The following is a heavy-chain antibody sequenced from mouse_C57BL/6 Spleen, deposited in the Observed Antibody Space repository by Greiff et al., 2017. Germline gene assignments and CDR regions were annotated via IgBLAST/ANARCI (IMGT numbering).Heavy chain of an antibody. Sequence: QVQLKQPGAELVRPGSSVKLSCKASGYTFTSYWMDWVKQRPGQGLEWIGNIYPSDSETHYNQKFKDKATLTVDKSSSTAYMQLSSLTSEDSAVYYCARKDDGYLMDYWGQGTSVTVSS. V-gene: IGHV1-61*01. CDR3: ARKDDGYLMDY. CDR1: GYTFTSYW. D-gene: IGHD2-3*01. CDR2: IYPSDSET. J-gene: IGHJ4*01.